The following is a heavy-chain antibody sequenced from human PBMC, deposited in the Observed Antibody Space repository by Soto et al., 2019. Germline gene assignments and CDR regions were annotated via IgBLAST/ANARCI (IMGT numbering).Heavy chain of an antibody. CDR3: ARSTERHRPFDYYYYGMDV. V-gene: IGHV3-7*05. CDR2: IKQDGSEK. J-gene: IGHJ6*02. Sequence: GGSLRLSCAASGFTFSSYWMSWVRQAPGKGLEWVANIKQDGSEKYYVDSVKGRFTISRDNAKNSLYLQMNSLRAEDTAVYYCARSTERHRPFDYYYYGMDVWGQGTTVTVSS. CDR1: GFTFSSYW. D-gene: IGHD1-1*01.